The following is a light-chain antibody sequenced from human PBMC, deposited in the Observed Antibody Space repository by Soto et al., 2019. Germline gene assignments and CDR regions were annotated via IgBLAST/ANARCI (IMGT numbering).Light chain of an antibody. CDR3: MQALKTQFT. CDR2: LGS. CDR1: QSLLHNNGYNY. V-gene: IGKV2-28*01. Sequence: DIVMTQSPLSLPVTPGEPASISCRSSQSLLHNNGYNYLDWYLQKPGQSPQLLIYLGSNRASGVPDRFSGSGSGTDFTLKISRVEVEDVGVYYCMQALKTQFTFGPGTKVEIK. J-gene: IGKJ3*01.